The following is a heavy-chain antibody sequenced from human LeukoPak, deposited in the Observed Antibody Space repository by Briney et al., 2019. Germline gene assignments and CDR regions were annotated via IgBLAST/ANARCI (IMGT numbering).Heavy chain of an antibody. CDR3: AKAVKEQQLPY. V-gene: IGHV3-23*01. CDR2: ISGSGGST. J-gene: IGHJ4*02. D-gene: IGHD6-13*01. CDR1: GFTFSSYV. Sequence: PRGSLRLSCAASGFTFSSYVMSWVRQAPGKGLEWVSAISGSGGSTYYADSVKGRFTISRDNSKNTLYLQMNSLRAEDTAVYYCAKAVKEQQLPYWGQGTLVTVSS.